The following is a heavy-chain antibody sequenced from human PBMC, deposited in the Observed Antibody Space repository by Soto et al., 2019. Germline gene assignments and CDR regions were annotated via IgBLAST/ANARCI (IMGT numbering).Heavy chain of an antibody. CDR1: GFTFSSYA. D-gene: IGHD3-10*01. CDR2: ISYDGSNK. CDR3: ARDGYYYGSGSGYYFDY. J-gene: IGHJ4*02. Sequence: QVQLVESGGGVVQPGRSLRLSCAASGFTFSSYAMHWVRQAPGKGLEWVAVISYDGSNKYYADSVKGRFTISRDNSKNTLYLQMNSLRAEDTAVYYCARDGYYYGSGSGYYFDYWGQGTLVTVSS. V-gene: IGHV3-30-3*01.